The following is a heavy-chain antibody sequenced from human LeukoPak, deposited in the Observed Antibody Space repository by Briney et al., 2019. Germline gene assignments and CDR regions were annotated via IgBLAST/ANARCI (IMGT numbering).Heavy chain of an antibody. CDR2: IYYGGST. CDR1: GGSISSYY. Sequence: SETLSLTCTVSGGSISSYYWSWMRQPPGKGLEWIGSIYYGGSTYYNPSLKSRVTISVDTSKNQFSLKVSSVTAADTAVYYCARDTGHQLSRRNYYAMDVWGQGTTVTVSS. J-gene: IGHJ6*02. CDR3: ARDTGHQLSRRNYYAMDV. D-gene: IGHD2-2*01. V-gene: IGHV4-39*07.